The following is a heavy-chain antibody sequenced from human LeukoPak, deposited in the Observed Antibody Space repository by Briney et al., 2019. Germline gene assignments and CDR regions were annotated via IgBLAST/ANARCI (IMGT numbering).Heavy chain of an antibody. V-gene: IGHV3-48*01. CDR3: AREGAASGIYFDY. CDR2: ISSSSSTI. Sequence: GGSLRLSCAASGFTFSSHSMNWVRQAPGKGLEWVSYISSSSSTIYYADSVKGRFTISRDNAKNSLYLQMNSLRAEDTAVYYCAREGAASGIYFDYWGQGTLVTVFS. CDR1: GFTFSSHS. D-gene: IGHD1-26*01. J-gene: IGHJ4*02.